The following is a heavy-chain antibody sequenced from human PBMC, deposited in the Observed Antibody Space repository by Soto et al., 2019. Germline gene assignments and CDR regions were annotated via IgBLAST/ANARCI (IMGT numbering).Heavy chain of an antibody. CDR1: GFTFSSYE. CDR3: AREQLIPGYCSGGSCSPFDY. CDR2: ISSSSSTI. J-gene: IGHJ4*02. D-gene: IGHD2-15*01. V-gene: IGHV3-48*01. Sequence: GGSLKLSCAASGFTFSSYEMHWVRQAPGKGLEKVSYISSSSSTIYYADSVKGRFTISRDNAKNSLYLQMNSLGAEDTAVYYCAREQLIPGYCSGGSCSPFDYWGQGTLVTVSS.